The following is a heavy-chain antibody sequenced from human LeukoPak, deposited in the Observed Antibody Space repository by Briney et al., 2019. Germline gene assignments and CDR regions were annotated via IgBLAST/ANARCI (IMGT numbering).Heavy chain of an antibody. CDR2: ISSTGSTI. CDR1: GFTFSDYY. J-gene: IGHJ6*03. CDR3: AREGIVATMDYYYYYMDV. D-gene: IGHD5-12*01. V-gene: IGHV3-11*04. Sequence: GGSLRLSCAASGFTFSDYYMSWIRQAPGKGLEWISSISSTGSTIYYADSVKGRFTISRDNAKNSLYLQMNSLRAEDTAVYYCAREGIVATMDYYYYYMDVWGEGTTVTVSS.